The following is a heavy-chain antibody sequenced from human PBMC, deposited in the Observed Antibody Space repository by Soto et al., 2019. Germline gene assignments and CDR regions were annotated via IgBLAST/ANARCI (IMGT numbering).Heavy chain of an antibody. D-gene: IGHD2-2*01. CDR2: ISGSGGST. Sequence: GGSLRLSCAASGFTFSSYAMSWVRQAPGKGLEWVSAISGSGGSTYYADSVKGRFTTSRDNSKNTLYLQMNSLRAEDTAVYYCAKEGHCSSTSCYLSAFDIWGQGTMVTVSS. CDR3: AKEGHCSSTSCYLSAFDI. CDR1: GFTFSSYA. J-gene: IGHJ3*02. V-gene: IGHV3-23*01.